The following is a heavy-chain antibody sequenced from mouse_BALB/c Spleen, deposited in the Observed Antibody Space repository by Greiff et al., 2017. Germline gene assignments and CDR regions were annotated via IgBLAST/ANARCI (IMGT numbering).Heavy chain of an antibody. V-gene: IGHV1S137*01. CDR2: ISTYYGDA. CDR3: ARVLNGNYGFDY. J-gene: IGHJ2*01. CDR1: GYTFTDYA. D-gene: IGHD2-1*01. Sequence: VQLQQSGAELVRPGVSVKISCKGSGYTFTDYAMHWVKQSHAKSLEWIGVISTYYGDASYNQKFKGKATTTVDKSSSTAYMELARLTSEDSAIYYCARVLNGNYGFDYWGQGTTLTVSS.